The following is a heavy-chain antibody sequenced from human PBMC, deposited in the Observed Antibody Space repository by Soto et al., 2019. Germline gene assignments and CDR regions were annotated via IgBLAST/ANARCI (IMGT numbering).Heavy chain of an antibody. D-gene: IGHD4-4*01. CDR3: ARVSMSTVSWGFDP. Sequence: SETLSLTCAVSGDSITSNHWNWIRQPPGRGLGWIGYIYNSGTTKYNPSLKSRVIISVDTSKNQLSLKLSSVTAADTAVYYCARVSMSTVSWGFDPWGQGTLVTVSS. CDR1: GDSITSNH. V-gene: IGHV4-59*01. J-gene: IGHJ5*02. CDR2: IYNSGTT.